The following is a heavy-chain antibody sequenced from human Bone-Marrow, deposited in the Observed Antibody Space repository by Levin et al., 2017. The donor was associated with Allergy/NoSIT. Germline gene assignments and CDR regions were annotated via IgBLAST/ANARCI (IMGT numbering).Heavy chain of an antibody. CDR3: ARGSVGYGSELDY. CDR1: GGSISSGDYY. CDR2: IYYSGST. J-gene: IGHJ4*02. V-gene: IGHV4-30-4*01. D-gene: IGHD5-12*01. Sequence: SETLSLTCTVSGGSISSGDYYWSWIRQPPGKGLEWIGYIYYSGSTYYNPSLKSRVTISVDTSKNQFSLKLSSVTAADTAVYYCARGSVGYGSELDYWGQGTLVTVSS.